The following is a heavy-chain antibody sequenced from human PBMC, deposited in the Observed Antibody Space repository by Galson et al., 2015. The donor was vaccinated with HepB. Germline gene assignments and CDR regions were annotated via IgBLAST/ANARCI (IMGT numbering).Heavy chain of an antibody. V-gene: IGHV6-1*01. J-gene: IGHJ6*02. CDR2: TYYRSKWYQ. Sequence: CAISGDSVSSNTAAWNWIRQSPSRGLEWLGRTYYRSKWYQDYAVSAKSRMTINSDTSKNQFSLHLNSVTPEDTAVYYCARVRTRRPPHYYYGLDVWGHGTTVTVS. CDR3: ARVRTRRPPHYYYGLDV. CDR1: GDSVSSNTAA.